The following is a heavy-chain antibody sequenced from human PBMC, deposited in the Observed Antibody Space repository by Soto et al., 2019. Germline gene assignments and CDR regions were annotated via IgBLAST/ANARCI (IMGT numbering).Heavy chain of an antibody. CDR3: AKTVGPEHLTGTTRVNRFDP. J-gene: IGHJ5*02. D-gene: IGHD1-7*01. Sequence: EVQLLESGGGLVQPGGSLRLSCAASGFTFGSYAMSWVRQAPGGELEWLSAITGSGRSTYYTDSVEGRFAISRDNSKSTLYLQMNGLRAEDTAVYYCAKTVGPEHLTGTTRVNRFDPWGQGTLVTVSS. V-gene: IGHV3-23*01. CDR2: ITGSGRST. CDR1: GFTFGSYA.